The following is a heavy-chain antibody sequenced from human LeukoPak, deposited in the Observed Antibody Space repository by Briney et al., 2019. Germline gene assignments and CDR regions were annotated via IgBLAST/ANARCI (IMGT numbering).Heavy chain of an antibody. CDR1: GFNFSAFS. V-gene: IGHV3-48*04. Sequence: GGSLRLSCAASGFNFSAFSMHWARQAPGKGLEWVPGIITSSTVRDYADSAKGRFTISRENSKNLVYLQMNSLRVEDTAVYFCAKDSERAPAIRERDNRLDSWGQGALVTVCS. D-gene: IGHD1-1*01. CDR2: IITSSTVR. J-gene: IGHJ5*01. CDR3: AKDSERAPAIRERDNRLDS.